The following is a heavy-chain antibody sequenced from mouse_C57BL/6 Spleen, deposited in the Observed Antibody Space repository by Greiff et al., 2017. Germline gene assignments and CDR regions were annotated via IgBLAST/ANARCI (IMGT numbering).Heavy chain of an antibody. CDR3: ARSYYDYYYAMDY. J-gene: IGHJ4*01. CDR2: ISSGSSTI. V-gene: IGHV5-17*01. CDR1: GFTFSDYG. D-gene: IGHD2-4*01. Sequence: EVQRVESGGGLVKPGGSLKLSCAASGFTFSDYGMHWVRQAPEKGLEWVAYISSGSSTIYYADTVKGRFTISRDNAKNTLFLQMTSLRSEYTAMYYCARSYYDYYYAMDYWGQGTSVTVSS.